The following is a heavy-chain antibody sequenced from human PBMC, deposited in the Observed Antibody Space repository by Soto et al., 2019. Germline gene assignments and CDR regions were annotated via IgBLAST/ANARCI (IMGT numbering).Heavy chain of an antibody. V-gene: IGHV4-59*01. CDR3: ARGQPGIAAAGLRGYYYYMDV. D-gene: IGHD6-13*01. Sequence: SETLSLTCTVSGGTISSYYWSWIRQPPGKGLEWIGYIYYSGSTNYNPSLKSRVTISVDTSKNQFSLKLSSVTAADTAVYYCARGQPGIAAAGLRGYYYYMDVWGKGTTVTVSS. CDR2: IYYSGST. CDR1: GGTISSYY. J-gene: IGHJ6*03.